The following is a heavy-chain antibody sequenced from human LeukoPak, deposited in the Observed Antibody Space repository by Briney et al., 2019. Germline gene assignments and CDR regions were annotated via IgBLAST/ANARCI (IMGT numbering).Heavy chain of an antibody. CDR1: GFTFNAYA. Sequence: GGSLRLSCAASGFTFNAYAMSWVRQAPGKGLEWVSAISPSGDQVFYADSVKGRFIISRDNSKNTLSLQMNSLRVEDTATYYCVKDLRHRSTCNCYGWSDPWGQGTLVTVSS. CDR3: VKDLRHRSTCNCYGWSDP. J-gene: IGHJ5*02. CDR2: ISPSGDQV. V-gene: IGHV3-23*01. D-gene: IGHD2/OR15-2a*01.